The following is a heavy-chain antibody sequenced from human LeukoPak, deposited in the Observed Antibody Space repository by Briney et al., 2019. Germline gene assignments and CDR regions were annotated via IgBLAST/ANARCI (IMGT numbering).Heavy chain of an antibody. V-gene: IGHV3-21*01. Sequence: PGGSLRLSCAASGFTFNTYTMNWVRQAPGKGLEWVSSISSGTSYIYYADSVKGRFTISRDNAKNSLYLQMNSLRAEDTAVYYCARDAYDILTGYQPDYWGQGTLVTVSS. CDR3: ARDAYDILTGYQPDY. CDR2: ISSGTSYI. CDR1: GFTFNTYT. D-gene: IGHD3-9*01. J-gene: IGHJ4*02.